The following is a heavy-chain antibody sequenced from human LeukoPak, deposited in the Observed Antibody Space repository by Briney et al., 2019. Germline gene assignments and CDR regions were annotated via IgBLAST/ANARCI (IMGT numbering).Heavy chain of an antibody. V-gene: IGHV4-59*08. Sequence: SETLSLTCTVSGGSISHYYWSWIRQPPGKGLEWIGYIYYSGSTKYNPSLKSRVTMSVDTSKNHFSLKLTSVTATDTAIYYCAKHDYGESYFFDHWGQGALVTVSS. CDR1: GGSISHYY. CDR3: AKHDYGESYFFDH. D-gene: IGHD4-17*01. CDR2: IYYSGST. J-gene: IGHJ4*02.